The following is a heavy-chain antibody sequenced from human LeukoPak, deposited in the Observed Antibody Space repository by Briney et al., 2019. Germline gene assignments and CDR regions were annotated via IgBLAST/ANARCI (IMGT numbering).Heavy chain of an antibody. CDR2: ISSSSSYI. Sequence: ASVKVSCKASGGTFSSYSMNWVRQAPGKGLEWVSSISSSSSYIYYADSVKGRFTISRDNAKNSLYLQMNSLRAEDTAVYYCARVGCSSTSCPKYFQHWGQGTLVTVSS. CDR1: GGTFSSYS. D-gene: IGHD2-2*01. J-gene: IGHJ1*01. CDR3: ARVGCSSTSCPKYFQH. V-gene: IGHV3-21*01.